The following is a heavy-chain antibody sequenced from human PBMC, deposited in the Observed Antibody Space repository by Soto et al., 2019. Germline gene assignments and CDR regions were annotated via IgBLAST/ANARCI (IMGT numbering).Heavy chain of an antibody. J-gene: IGHJ4*02. CDR2: ISAYNGNT. Sequence: ASLKVSCKASGYTFTNFGISWVRQAPGQGLEWMGWISAYNGNTNYAQKFQGRVTMTTDESTSTAYMELRSLRSKDTAVYYCARESRYCSGGSCYFLPGIDYWGQGTLVTVSS. CDR3: ARESRYCSGGSCYFLPGIDY. V-gene: IGHV1-18*01. CDR1: GYTFTNFG. D-gene: IGHD2-15*01.